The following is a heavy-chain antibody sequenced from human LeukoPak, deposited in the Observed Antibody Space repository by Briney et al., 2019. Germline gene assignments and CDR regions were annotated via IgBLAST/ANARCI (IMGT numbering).Heavy chain of an antibody. J-gene: IGHJ4*02. CDR1: GGSMSTYY. D-gene: IGHD3-10*01. CDR2: IYYSGST. Sequence: SETLSLTCTVSGGSMSTYYWSWLRQPPGKGLEWIGYIYYSGSTSYNPSLKSRLTISIDTSKTQFYLKLSSVTAADTGVYYCARVVYSGSWGYFDYWGQGSLVTVSS. V-gene: IGHV4-59*01. CDR3: ARVVYSGSWGYFDY.